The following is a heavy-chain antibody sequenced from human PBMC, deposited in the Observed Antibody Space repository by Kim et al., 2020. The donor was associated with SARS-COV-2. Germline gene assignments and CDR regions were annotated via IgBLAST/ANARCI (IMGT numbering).Heavy chain of an antibody. CDR3: ARELEWELLPRSYYYYGMDV. V-gene: IGHV3-21*01. J-gene: IGHJ6*02. CDR1: GFTFSSYS. CDR2: ISSSSSYI. D-gene: IGHD1-26*01. Sequence: GGSLRLSCAASGFTFSSYSMNWVRQAPGKGLEWVSSISSSSSYIYYADSVRGRFTISRDNAKNSLYLQMNSLRAEDTAVYYCARELEWELLPRSYYYYGMDVWGQGTTVTVSS.